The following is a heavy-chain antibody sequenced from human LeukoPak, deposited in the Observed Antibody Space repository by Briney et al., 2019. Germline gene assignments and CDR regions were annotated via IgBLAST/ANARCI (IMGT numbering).Heavy chain of an antibody. Sequence: GGSLRLSCAASEFSVGSNYMTWVRQAPGKGLEWVSLIYSGGSTYYADSVKGRFTISRDNSRNTVYLQMNSLRAEDTAVYYCAKLPSTSPWAFRYFDYWGQGILVTISS. CDR1: EFSVGSNY. CDR3: AKLPSTSPWAFRYFDY. CDR2: IYSGGST. D-gene: IGHD2-2*01. V-gene: IGHV3-53*01. J-gene: IGHJ4*02.